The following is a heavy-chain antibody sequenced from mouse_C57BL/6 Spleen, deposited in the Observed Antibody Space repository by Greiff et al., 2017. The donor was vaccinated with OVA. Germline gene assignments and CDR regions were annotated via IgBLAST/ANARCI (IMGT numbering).Heavy chain of an antibody. J-gene: IGHJ2*01. CDR1: GFTFSDAW. Sequence: EVQGVESGGGLVQPGGSMKLSCAASGFTFSDAWMDWVRQSPEKGLEWVAEIRNKANNHATYYAESVKGRFTISRDDSKSSVYLQMNSLRAEDTGIYYCTRSITTVVRYYFDYWGQGTTLTVSS. CDR3: TRSITTVVRYYFDY. V-gene: IGHV6-6*01. CDR2: IRNKANNHAT. D-gene: IGHD1-1*01.